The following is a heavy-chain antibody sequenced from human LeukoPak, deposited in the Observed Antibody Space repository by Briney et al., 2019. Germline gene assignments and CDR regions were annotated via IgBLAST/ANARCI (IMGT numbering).Heavy chain of an antibody. CDR2: IYYSGST. Sequence: SETLSLTCTVSGGSISSTSYYWGWIRHPPGKGLEWIGTIYYSGSTYYNPSLKSRVTISVDTSKNQFSLKLSSVTAADTAVYYCARQKAVPRSSGAFDIWGQGTMVTVSS. D-gene: IGHD4-17*01. J-gene: IGHJ3*02. V-gene: IGHV4-39*01. CDR1: GGSISSTSYY. CDR3: ARQKAVPRSSGAFDI.